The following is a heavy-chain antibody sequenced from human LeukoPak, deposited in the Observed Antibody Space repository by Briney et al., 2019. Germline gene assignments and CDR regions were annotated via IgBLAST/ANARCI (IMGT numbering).Heavy chain of an antibody. Sequence: GGSLRLSCTASGFTFSSYAMRWVRQAPGKGLEWVSVISAAASTSYADSVKGRFTISRDNSQNTLYLQMNSLRAEDTAVYYCAKDPRISVSSGWIDYWGQGTLVTVSS. CDR1: GFTFSSYA. V-gene: IGHV3-23*01. J-gene: IGHJ4*02. D-gene: IGHD6-19*01. CDR3: AKDPRISVSSGWIDY. CDR2: ISAAAST.